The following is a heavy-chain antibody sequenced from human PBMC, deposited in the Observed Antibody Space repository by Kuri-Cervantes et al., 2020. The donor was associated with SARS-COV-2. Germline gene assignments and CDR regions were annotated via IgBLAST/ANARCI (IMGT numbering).Heavy chain of an antibody. CDR2: ISYDTTNK. J-gene: IGHJ3*02. V-gene: IGHV3-30*18. CDR1: GFPFSNFG. Sequence: LSLTCAASGFPFSNFGMHWVRQAPGKGLEWVAIISYDTTNKYYADSVKGRFTVSRDDSKSTLYLEMNSLRSEETALYYCAKPFHDYSDYGGAFDIWGQGTVVTVSS. D-gene: IGHD4-11*01. CDR3: AKPFHDYSDYGGAFDI.